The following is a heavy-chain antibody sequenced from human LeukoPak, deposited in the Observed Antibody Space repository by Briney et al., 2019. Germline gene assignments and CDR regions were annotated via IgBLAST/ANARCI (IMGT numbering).Heavy chain of an antibody. J-gene: IGHJ4*02. V-gene: IGHV3-21*01. D-gene: IGHD4-17*01. CDR1: GFTFSSYA. CDR3: ARDLYGDYPWDY. CDR2: ISSSSSYI. Sequence: GGSLRLSCAASGFTFSSYAMNWVRQAPGKGLEWVSSISSSSSYIYYADSVKGRFTISRDNAKNSLYLQMNSLRAEDTAVYYCARDLYGDYPWDYWGQGTLVTVSS.